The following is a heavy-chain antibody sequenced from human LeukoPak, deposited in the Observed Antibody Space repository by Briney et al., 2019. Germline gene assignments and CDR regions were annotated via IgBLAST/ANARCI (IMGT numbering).Heavy chain of an antibody. J-gene: IGHJ6*03. CDR1: GYTFTSYY. CDR3: ATVAISGSYPYYYYYMDV. Sequence: ASVKVSCKASGYTFTSYYMHWVRQAPGQGLEWMGIINPSGGSTSYAQKFQGRVTMTEDTSTDTAYMELSSLRSEDTAVYYCATVAISGSYPYYYYYMDVWGKGTTVTVSS. D-gene: IGHD1-26*01. V-gene: IGHV1-46*01. CDR2: INPSGGST.